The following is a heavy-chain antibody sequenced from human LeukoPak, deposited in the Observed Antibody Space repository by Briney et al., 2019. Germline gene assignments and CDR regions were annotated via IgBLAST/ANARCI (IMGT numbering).Heavy chain of an antibody. V-gene: IGHV1-18*01. J-gene: IGHJ5*02. CDR2: ISAYSGNT. CDR3: ARDLLGSWYDFGRWFDP. CDR1: GYAFTGYG. Sequence: ASVKVSFKASGYAFTGYGISWVRQAPGQGLEWMGWISAYSGNTNYAQKLQGRITMTTDTSTSTAYMELRSLRSDDTAVYYCARDLLGSWYDFGRWFDPWGQGTLVTVSS. D-gene: IGHD3-3*01.